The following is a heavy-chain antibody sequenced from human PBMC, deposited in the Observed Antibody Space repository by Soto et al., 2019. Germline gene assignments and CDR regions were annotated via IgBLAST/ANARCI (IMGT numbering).Heavy chain of an antibody. CDR2: IWYDGSNK. CDR1: GFTFSSYG. CDR3: ARDESGSSSVPGAFDY. Sequence: GGSLRLSCAASGFTFSSYGMHWVRQAPGKGLEWVAVIWYDGSNKYYADSVKGRFTISRDNSKNTLYLQMNSLRAEDTAVYYCARDESGSSSVPGAFDYWGQGTLVTVSS. J-gene: IGHJ4*02. D-gene: IGHD6-6*01. V-gene: IGHV3-33*01.